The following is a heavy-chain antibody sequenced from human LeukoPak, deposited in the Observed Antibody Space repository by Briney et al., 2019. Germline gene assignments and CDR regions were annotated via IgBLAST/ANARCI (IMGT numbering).Heavy chain of an antibody. D-gene: IGHD2-2*01. J-gene: IGHJ1*01. V-gene: IGHV3-64D*06. CDR3: VKGYCSSTSCRAEYFQH. Sequence: PGGSLRLSRSASGFTFSSYAMHWVRQAPGKGLEYVSAISSNGGSTYYADSVKGGFTISRDNSKNTLYLQMSSLRAEDTAVYYCVKGYCSSTSCRAEYFQHWGQGTLVTVSS. CDR2: ISSNGGST. CDR1: GFTFSSYA.